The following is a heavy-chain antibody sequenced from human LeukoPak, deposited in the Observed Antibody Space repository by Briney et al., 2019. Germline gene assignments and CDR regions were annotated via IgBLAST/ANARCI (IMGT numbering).Heavy chain of an antibody. CDR2: ISGSDTST. CDR1: GFTFSSYS. Sequence: PGGSLRLSCAASGFTFSSYSMNWVRQAPGKGLEWVSAISGSDTSTYYADSVKGRFTISRDNSKNTLHLQMNSLRAEDTALYYCAKGYGGYAVDYWGQGTLVTVSS. J-gene: IGHJ4*02. V-gene: IGHV3-23*01. CDR3: AKGYGGYAVDY. D-gene: IGHD5-12*01.